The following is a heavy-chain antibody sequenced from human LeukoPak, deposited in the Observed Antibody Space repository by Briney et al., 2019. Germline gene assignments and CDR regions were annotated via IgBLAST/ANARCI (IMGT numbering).Heavy chain of an antibody. V-gene: IGHV1-2*06. D-gene: IGHD3-9*01. CDR3: ARGYYDILTGYYNDGY. J-gene: IGHJ4*02. CDR2: ISPNRGGT. CDR1: GYTFTGYY. Sequence: AXVKVSCKASGYTFTGYYMHWVRQAPGQGLEWMGRISPNRGGTNYAQKFQGRVTMTRDTSISTAYMELSRLRSDDTAVYYCARGYYDILTGYYNDGYWGQRTLVTVSS.